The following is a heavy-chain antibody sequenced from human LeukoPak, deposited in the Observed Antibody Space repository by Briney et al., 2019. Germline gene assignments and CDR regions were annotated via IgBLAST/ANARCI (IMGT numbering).Heavy chain of an antibody. CDR1: GFTFTSYG. V-gene: IGHV3-23*01. CDR2: ISDSGGST. Sequence: GGSLRLSCAASGFTFTSYGMSWVRQAPGKGLEWVSLISDSGGSTYYADSVKGRFTISRDNAKNTLYLEMNSLRAEDTAVYYCAKNMVRGLTVFDYWGEGTLVTVSS. J-gene: IGHJ4*02. CDR3: AKNMVRGLTVFDY. D-gene: IGHD3-10*01.